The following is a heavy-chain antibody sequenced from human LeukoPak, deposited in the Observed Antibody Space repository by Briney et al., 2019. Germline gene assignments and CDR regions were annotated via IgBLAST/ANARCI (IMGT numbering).Heavy chain of an antibody. CDR2: ISSSGSTI. J-gene: IGHJ5*02. CDR3: ARARIAARGHWLDP. D-gene: IGHD6-13*01. V-gene: IGHV3-48*03. Sequence: GGSLRLSCAASGFTFSSYEMNWVRQAPGKGLEWVSYISSSGSTIYYADSVKGRFTISRDNAKNSLYLQMNSLRAEDTAVYYCARARIAARGHWLDPWGQGTLVTVSS. CDR1: GFTFSSYE.